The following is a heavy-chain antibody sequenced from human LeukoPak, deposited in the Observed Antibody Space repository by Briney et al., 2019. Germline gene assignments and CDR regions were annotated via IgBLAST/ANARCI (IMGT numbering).Heavy chain of an antibody. Sequence: GGSLRLSCAASGFTFDDYAMHWVRQAPGKGLEWVSLISWDGGSTYYADSVKGRFTISRDNSKNSLYLQMNSLRAEDTALYYCAKAWSGYSSPDYWGQGTLVTVSS. CDR3: AKAWSGYSSPDY. J-gene: IGHJ4*02. D-gene: IGHD3-3*01. CDR1: GFTFDDYA. V-gene: IGHV3-43D*03. CDR2: ISWDGGST.